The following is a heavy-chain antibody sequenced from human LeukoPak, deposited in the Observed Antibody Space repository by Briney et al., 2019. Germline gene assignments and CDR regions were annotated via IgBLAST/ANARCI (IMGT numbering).Heavy chain of an antibody. CDR2: INPNSGGT. D-gene: IGHD6-6*01. Sequence: ASVKVSCKASGYTFTGYYMHGVRQAPGQGLEWMGWINPNSGGTNYAQKFQGRVTMPRDTSISTAYMELSRLRSDDTAVYYCARDRSSAESPYGMDVWGQGTTVTVSS. CDR1: GYTFTGYY. J-gene: IGHJ6*02. CDR3: ARDRSSAESPYGMDV. V-gene: IGHV1-2*02.